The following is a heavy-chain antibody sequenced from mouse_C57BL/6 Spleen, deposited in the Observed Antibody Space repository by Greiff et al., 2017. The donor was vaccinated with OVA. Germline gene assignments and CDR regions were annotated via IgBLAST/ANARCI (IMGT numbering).Heavy chain of an antibody. D-gene: IGHD1-1*01. J-gene: IGHJ4*01. CDR1: GYTFTEYT. CDR3: ARHEVGSRYRGYAMDY. Sequence: VQLQQSGAELVKPGASVKLSCKASGYTFTEYTIHWVKQRSGQGLEWIGWFYPGSGSITYNEKFKDKATLTADKSSSTVYMELSRWTSEDSAVYFCARHEVGSRYRGYAMDYWGQGTSVTVSS. V-gene: IGHV1-62-2*01. CDR2: FYPGSGSI.